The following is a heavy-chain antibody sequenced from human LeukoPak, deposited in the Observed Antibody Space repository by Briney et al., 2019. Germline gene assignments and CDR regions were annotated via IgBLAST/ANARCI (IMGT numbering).Heavy chain of an antibody. Sequence: SETLSLTCTVSGGSISSSSYYWGWIRQPPGKGLEWIGSIYYSGSTYYNPSLKSRVTISVDTSKNQFSLKLSSVTAADTAVYYCAGVVPAAILAWFDPWGQGTLVIVSS. CDR3: AGVVPAAILAWFDP. D-gene: IGHD2-2*02. V-gene: IGHV4-39*01. CDR2: IYYSGST. CDR1: GGSISSSSYY. J-gene: IGHJ5*02.